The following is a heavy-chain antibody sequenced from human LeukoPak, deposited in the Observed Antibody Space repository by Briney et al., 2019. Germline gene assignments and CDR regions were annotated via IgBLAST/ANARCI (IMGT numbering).Heavy chain of an antibody. Sequence: PSETLSLTCTVSGGSISSYYWSWIRQPPGKGLEWIGYIYYSGSTNYNPSLKSRVTISVDTSKNQFSLKLSSVTAADTAVYYCARHVSGQTGSYYYYGMDVWGQGTTVTVSS. CDR2: IYYSGST. CDR3: ARHVSGQTGSYYYYGMDV. J-gene: IGHJ6*02. CDR1: GGSISSYY. V-gene: IGHV4-59*08.